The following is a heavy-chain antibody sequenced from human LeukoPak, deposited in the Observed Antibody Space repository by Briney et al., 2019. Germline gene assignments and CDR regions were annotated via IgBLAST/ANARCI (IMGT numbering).Heavy chain of an antibody. CDR1: VYTFTNYG. V-gene: IGHV1-18*01. Sequence: ASVTVSFKASVYTFTNYGFTWVRQAPGQGLEWMGWISAYNGNTNYAQKLQGRVTMTTDTSTSTAYMELRSLRSDDTAVYYCARSDSSGRYGGYYYYYMDVWGKGTTVTVSS. CDR3: ARSDSSGRYGGYYYYYMDV. D-gene: IGHD6-19*01. J-gene: IGHJ6*03. CDR2: ISAYNGNT.